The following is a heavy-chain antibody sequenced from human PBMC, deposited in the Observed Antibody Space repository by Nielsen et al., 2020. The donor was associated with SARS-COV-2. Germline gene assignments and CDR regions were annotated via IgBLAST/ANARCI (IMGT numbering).Heavy chain of an antibody. Sequence: SETLSLTCTVSGGSISSYYWSWIRQPPGKGLEWIGYIYYSGSTNYNPSLKSRVTISVDTSKNQFSLKLSSVTAADTAVYYCARSRGYSSSWYLATTMYYFDYWGQGTLVTVSS. CDR3: ARSRGYSSSWYLATTMYYFDY. D-gene: IGHD6-13*01. CDR2: IYYSGST. CDR1: GGSISSYY. V-gene: IGHV4-59*13. J-gene: IGHJ4*02.